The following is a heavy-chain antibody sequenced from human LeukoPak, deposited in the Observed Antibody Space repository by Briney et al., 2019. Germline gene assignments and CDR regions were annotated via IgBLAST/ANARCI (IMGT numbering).Heavy chain of an antibody. Sequence: QSGGSLRLSCAASGFTFSSYAMSWVRQAPGKGLEWVSAISGSGGSTYYADSVKGRFTISRDNSKNTLYLQMNSLRAGDTAVYYCAKTKAKSGLGDAFDIWGQGTMVTVSS. D-gene: IGHD6-19*01. J-gene: IGHJ3*02. CDR3: AKTKAKSGLGDAFDI. V-gene: IGHV3-23*01. CDR1: GFTFSSYA. CDR2: ISGSGGST.